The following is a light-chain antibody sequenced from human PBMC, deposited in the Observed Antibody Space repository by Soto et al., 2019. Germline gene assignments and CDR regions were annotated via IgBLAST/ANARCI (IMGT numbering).Light chain of an antibody. J-gene: IGLJ3*02. CDR3: CSYAGSGNYWI. CDR1: NNDVGAFNL. Sequence: QSVLTQPASVFGSPGQSITISCTGTNNDVGAFNLVSWYQQHPVKAPKLIIFGVTERPSGVSNRFSGSKSGNTASLTISGLQAEDEGDYYCCSYAGSGNYWIFGGGTKLTVL. V-gene: IGLV2-23*02. CDR2: GVT.